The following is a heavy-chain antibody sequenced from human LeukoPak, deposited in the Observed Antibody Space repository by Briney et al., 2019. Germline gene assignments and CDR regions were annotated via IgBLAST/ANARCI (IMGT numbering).Heavy chain of an antibody. D-gene: IGHD3-3*01. V-gene: IGHV3-7*01. CDR2: IKQDGSEK. Sequence: AGGSLRLSXAASGFTFSGYWMSWVRQAPGKGMEWVANIKQDGSEKYYVDSVKGRFTISRDNAKNSLYLQMNSLRAEDTAVYYCARVRYYDFWSGYYVDYWGQGTLVTVSS. CDR3: ARVRYYDFWSGYYVDY. J-gene: IGHJ4*02. CDR1: GFTFSGYW.